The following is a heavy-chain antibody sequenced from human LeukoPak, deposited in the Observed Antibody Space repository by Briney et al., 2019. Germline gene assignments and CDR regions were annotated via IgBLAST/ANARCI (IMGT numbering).Heavy chain of an antibody. D-gene: IGHD5/OR15-5a*01. Sequence: GGSLRLSCAASGFTFSSCGMHWVRQAPGKGLEWVAVISYDGSNKYYADSVKGRFTISRDNSKNTLYLQMNSLRAEDTAVYYCAKIMNIVSTTSFDYWGQGTLVTVSS. CDR3: AKIMNIVSTTSFDY. J-gene: IGHJ4*02. V-gene: IGHV3-30*18. CDR2: ISYDGSNK. CDR1: GFTFSSCG.